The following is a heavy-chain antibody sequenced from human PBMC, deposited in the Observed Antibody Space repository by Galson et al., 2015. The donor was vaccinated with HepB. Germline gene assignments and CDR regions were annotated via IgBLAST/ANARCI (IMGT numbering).Heavy chain of an antibody. D-gene: IGHD3-10*01. J-gene: IGHJ4*02. CDR1: GFTFSTYF. V-gene: IGHV3-48*01. CDR3: ATLGALRGVTLPGY. Sequence: SLRLSCAASGFTFSTYFMNWVRQAPGKGLEWISYISTSSDTTLYADSVKGRFTISRDNAKNSLYLQMNSLRAEDTAVYYCATLGALRGVTLPGYWGQGTLVTVSS. CDR2: ISTSSDTT.